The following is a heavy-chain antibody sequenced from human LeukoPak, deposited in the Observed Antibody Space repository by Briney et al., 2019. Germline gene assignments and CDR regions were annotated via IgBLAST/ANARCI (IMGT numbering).Heavy chain of an antibody. CDR2: ISAYNGNT. Sequence: ASVKVSCKASGYTFTSYGISWVRQAPGQGLEWMGWISAYNGNTNYAQKLQGRVTMTTDTSTSTAYMELRSLRSDDTAVYYCATRDYSKSPSNLDYWGQGTLVTVSS. D-gene: IGHD4-11*01. V-gene: IGHV1-18*01. CDR3: ATRDYSKSPSNLDY. CDR1: GYTFTSYG. J-gene: IGHJ4*02.